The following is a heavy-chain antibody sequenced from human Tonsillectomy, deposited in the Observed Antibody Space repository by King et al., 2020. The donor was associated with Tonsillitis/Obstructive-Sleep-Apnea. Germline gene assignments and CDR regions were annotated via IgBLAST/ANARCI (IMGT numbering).Heavy chain of an antibody. CDR1: GGSISSYY. J-gene: IGHJ6*02. Sequence: QLQESGPGLVKPSETLSLTCTVSGGSISSYYWSWIRQPPGKGLEWMGYMYYSGSTNYNPSLKSRVTISVDTSKNQFSLKLSSVTAADTAVYYCARRRQYYGSGNRGYYYYGMDVWGQGTTVTVSS. CDR3: ARRRQYYGSGNRGYYYYGMDV. CDR2: MYYSGST. V-gene: IGHV4-59*12. D-gene: IGHD3-10*01.